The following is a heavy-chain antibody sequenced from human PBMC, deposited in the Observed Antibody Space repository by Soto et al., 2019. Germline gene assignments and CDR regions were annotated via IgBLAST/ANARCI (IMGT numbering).Heavy chain of an antibody. CDR1: GGSISSNYYY. V-gene: IGHV4-39*01. J-gene: IGHJ6*02. CDR2: IYYSGST. Sequence: QLQLQESGPGLVKPSETLSLTCTVSGGSISSNYYYWGCSRQPPGKGLEWIGSIYYSGSTYYNPSLKSRVTISVDTSKNQFSLKLSSVTAADTAVYYCAREGGVDYGMDVWGQGTTVTVSS. D-gene: IGHD3-16*01. CDR3: AREGGVDYGMDV.